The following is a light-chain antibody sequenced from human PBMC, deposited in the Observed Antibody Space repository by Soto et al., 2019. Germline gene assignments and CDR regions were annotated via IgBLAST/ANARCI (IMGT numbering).Light chain of an antibody. CDR2: DTS. J-gene: IGKJ4*01. CDR3: QQRSNWSLLT. Sequence: EIVLTQSPATLSLSPGERATLSCRASQSVGSSFAWYQQKPGQAPRILIHDTSNRTTDIPARFSGSGSGTDFTLTISSLEPEDFAFYYCQQRSNWSLLTFGGGTKVEIK. CDR1: QSVGSS. V-gene: IGKV3-11*01.